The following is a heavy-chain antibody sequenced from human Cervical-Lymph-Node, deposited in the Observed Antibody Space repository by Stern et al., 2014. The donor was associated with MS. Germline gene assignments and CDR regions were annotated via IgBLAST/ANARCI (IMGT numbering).Heavy chain of an antibody. D-gene: IGHD3-9*01. Sequence: QVQLVQSGAEVKKPGASVKVSCKASGYTFTGYYMHWVRQAPGQGLEWMGWINPNSGGTNYAQKFQGWVPMTRDTSISTAYMELSRLRSDDTAVYYCARGDSYFDWLLYPLSPYFDYWGQGTLVTVSS. CDR1: GYTFTGYY. CDR3: ARGDSYFDWLLYPLSPYFDY. J-gene: IGHJ4*02. V-gene: IGHV1-2*04. CDR2: INPNSGGT.